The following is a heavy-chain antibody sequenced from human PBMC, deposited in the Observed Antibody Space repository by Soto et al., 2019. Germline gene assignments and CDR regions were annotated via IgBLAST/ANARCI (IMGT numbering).Heavy chain of an antibody. CDR2: IYYSGST. V-gene: IGHV4-59*01. J-gene: IGHJ5*02. D-gene: IGHD3-10*01. Sequence: QVQLQESGPGLVKPSETLSLTCTVSGGSISSYYWSWIRQPPGKGLEWIGYIYYSGSTNYNPSLKSRVTISVDTSKNQFSLKLSSVTAADTAVYYCARDRGKSWFDPWGQGTLVTVSS. CDR3: ARDRGKSWFDP. CDR1: GGSISSYY.